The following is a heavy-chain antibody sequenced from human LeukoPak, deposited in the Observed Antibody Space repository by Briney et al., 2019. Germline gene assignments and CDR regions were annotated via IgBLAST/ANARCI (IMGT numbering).Heavy chain of an antibody. CDR2: IYYTGST. J-gene: IGHJ4*02. Sequence: SETLSLTCSVSGASISGGTYYWGWVRQPPGKGLEWIGSIYYTGSTYDNPSLKSRVTISVDTSKNQFSLKLSSVTAADTAVCYCARRGGSDRAFDYWGQGTLATVSS. CDR3: ARRGGSDRAFDY. D-gene: IGHD1-26*01. V-gene: IGHV4-39*01. CDR1: GASISGGTYY.